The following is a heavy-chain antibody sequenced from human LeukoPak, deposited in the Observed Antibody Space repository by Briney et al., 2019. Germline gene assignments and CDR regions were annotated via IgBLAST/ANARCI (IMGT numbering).Heavy chain of an antibody. Sequence: QPGGSLRLSCAASGVTVSSNYMSWVRQAPGKGLEWVSVIYSGGSTYYADSVKGRFTISRDNSKNTLYLQMNSLRAEDTAVYYCARVYDILTGYPFDYWGQGNLVTVSS. J-gene: IGHJ4*02. V-gene: IGHV3-66*01. D-gene: IGHD3-9*01. CDR1: GVTVSSNY. CDR3: ARVYDILTGYPFDY. CDR2: IYSGGST.